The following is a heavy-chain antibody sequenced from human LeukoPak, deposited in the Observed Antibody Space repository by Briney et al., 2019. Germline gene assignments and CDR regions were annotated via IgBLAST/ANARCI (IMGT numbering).Heavy chain of an antibody. CDR3: ARYYCSSTSCYAPSGY. CDR1: GFTFSSYS. Sequence: GGSLRLSCAASGFTFSSYSMHWVRQAPGKGLEWVAYISCSSSTIYYADSVKGRFTISRDNAKNTLYLQMNGLREEDTAVYYCARYYCSSTSCYAPSGYWGQGTLVTVSS. CDR2: ISCSSSTI. J-gene: IGHJ4*02. V-gene: IGHV3-48*02. D-gene: IGHD2-2*01.